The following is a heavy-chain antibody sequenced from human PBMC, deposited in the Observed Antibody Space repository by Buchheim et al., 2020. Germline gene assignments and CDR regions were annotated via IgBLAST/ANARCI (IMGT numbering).Heavy chain of an antibody. Sequence: QVQXLESGPGLVKPSQTLSLTFTASXSSISCGCFYLSWIRQLPGKGLEWIGYIYYSGSTYFNPSLKSRVTMSVDTSKNQFSLKLSSVTAADTAVYYCARGNAPMGAFDLWGQGT. CDR2: IYYSGST. CDR1: XSSISCGCFY. J-gene: IGHJ3*01. D-gene: IGHD3-10*01. CDR3: ARGNAPMGAFDL. V-gene: IGHV4-31*03.